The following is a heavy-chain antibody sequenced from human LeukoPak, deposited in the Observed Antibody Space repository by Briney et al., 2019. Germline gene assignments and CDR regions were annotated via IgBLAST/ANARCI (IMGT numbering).Heavy chain of an antibody. Sequence: ASVKVSCKVSGYTFTDYYMRWVPQAPGKGLEWMGLVDPEDGETIYAEKFQGRVTITADTSTDTAYMELSSLRSEDTAVYYCATRDSSGTGGAFDIWGQGTMVTVSS. D-gene: IGHD3-22*01. CDR3: ATRDSSGTGGAFDI. CDR2: VDPEDGET. V-gene: IGHV1-69-2*01. CDR1: GYTFTDYY. J-gene: IGHJ3*02.